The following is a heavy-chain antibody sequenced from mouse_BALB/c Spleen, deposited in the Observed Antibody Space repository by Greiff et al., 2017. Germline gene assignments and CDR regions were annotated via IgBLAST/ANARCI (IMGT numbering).Heavy chain of an antibody. CDR3: ARDGHYYGSSYDAMDY. V-gene: IGHV7-3*02. CDR1: GFTFTDYY. CDR2: IRNKANGYTT. D-gene: IGHD1-1*01. J-gene: IGHJ4*01. Sequence: DVQLQESGGGLVQPGGSLRLSCATSGFTFTDYYMSWVRQPPGKALEWLGFIRNKANGYTTEYSASVKGRFTISRDNSQSILYLQMNTLRAEDSATYYCARDGHYYGSSYDAMDYWGQGTSVTVSS.